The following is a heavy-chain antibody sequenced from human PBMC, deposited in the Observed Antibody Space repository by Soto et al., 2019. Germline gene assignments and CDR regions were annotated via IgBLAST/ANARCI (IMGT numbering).Heavy chain of an antibody. CDR1: GFTFPSYA. CDR3: AKTGGPGSYYWVDY. D-gene: IGHD3-10*01. CDR2: ISGGGGGT. V-gene: IGHV3-23*01. Sequence: GGSLRLSCAASGFTFPSYAMNWVRQAPGQGLEWVSTISGGGGGTVYADSAKGRFIISRDNSKNTLYLQMNSLRAEDTAVYYCAKTGGPGSYYWVDYWGQGTPATVSS. J-gene: IGHJ4*02.